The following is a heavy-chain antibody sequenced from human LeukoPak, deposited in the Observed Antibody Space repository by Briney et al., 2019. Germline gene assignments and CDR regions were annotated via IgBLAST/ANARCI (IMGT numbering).Heavy chain of an antibody. D-gene: IGHD2-2*01. CDR1: GFTFSSYG. CDR3: ASGKYLYYFDY. Sequence: GRSLRLSCAVSGFTFSSYGMHWVRQAPGKGLEWVAVISFDGSDKYYADSVKGRFAISRDNSKNTVFLQMNSPRTEDTAVYYCASGKYLYYFDYWGQGTLVTVSS. J-gene: IGHJ4*02. V-gene: IGHV3-30*03. CDR2: ISFDGSDK.